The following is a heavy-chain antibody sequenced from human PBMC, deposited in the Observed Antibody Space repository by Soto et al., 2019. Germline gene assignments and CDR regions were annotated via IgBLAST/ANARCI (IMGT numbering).Heavy chain of an antibody. Sequence: PSETLSLTCTVSGGSISSGGYYWSWIRQHPGKGLEWIGYIYYSGSTNYNPSLKSRVTISVDTSKNQFSLKLSSVTAADTAVYYCARYILTGYPNGRYYFDYWGQGTLVTVSS. D-gene: IGHD3-9*01. V-gene: IGHV4-61*08. CDR1: GGSISSGGYY. CDR3: ARYILTGYPNGRYYFDY. CDR2: IYYSGST. J-gene: IGHJ4*02.